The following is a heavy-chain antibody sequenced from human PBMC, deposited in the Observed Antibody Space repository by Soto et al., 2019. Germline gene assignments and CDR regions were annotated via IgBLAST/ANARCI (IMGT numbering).Heavy chain of an antibody. V-gene: IGHV4-34*01. CDR2: INHSGST. Sequence: LSLTCAVYGGSFSGYYWSWIRQPPGKGLEWIGEINHSGSTNYNPSLKSRVTISVDTSKNQFSLKLSSVAAADTAVYYCARGPRITMVRGTTYYYYYYMDVWGKGTTVTVSS. J-gene: IGHJ6*03. D-gene: IGHD3-10*01. CDR1: GGSFSGYY. CDR3: ARGPRITMVRGTTYYYYYYMDV.